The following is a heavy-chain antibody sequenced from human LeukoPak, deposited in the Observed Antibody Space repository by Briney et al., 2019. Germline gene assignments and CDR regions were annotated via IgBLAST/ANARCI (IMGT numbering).Heavy chain of an antibody. CDR2: IWYDGSNK. CDR3: ARAGGTYSGYGDGMDV. J-gene: IGHJ6*02. V-gene: IGHV3-33*01. CDR1: GFTFSSYG. D-gene: IGHD5-12*01. Sequence: PSGGSLRLSCAASGFTFSSYGMHWVRQAPGKGLEWVAVIWYDGSNKYYADSVKGRFTISRDNSKNALYLQMNSLRAEDTAVYYCARAGGTYSGYGDGMDVWGQGTTVTVSS.